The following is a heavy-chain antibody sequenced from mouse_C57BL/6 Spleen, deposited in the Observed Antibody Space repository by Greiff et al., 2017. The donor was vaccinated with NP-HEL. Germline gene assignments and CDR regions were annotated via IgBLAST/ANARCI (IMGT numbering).Heavy chain of an antibody. Sequence: EVQLQQSGTVLARPGASVKMSCKTSGYTFTSYWMHWVKQRPGQGLEWIVAIYPRNSDTSYNQNFKGQDKLTAVTSASTAYMELSSLTNEDSAVYYCTRSNGYFDYWGQGTTLTVSA. V-gene: IGHV1-5*01. D-gene: IGHD4-1*01. CDR1: GYTFTSYW. CDR2: IYPRNSDT. J-gene: IGHJ2*01. CDR3: TRSNGYFDY.